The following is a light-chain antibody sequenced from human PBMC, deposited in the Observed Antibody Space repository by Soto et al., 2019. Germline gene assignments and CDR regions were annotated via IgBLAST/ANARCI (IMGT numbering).Light chain of an antibody. J-gene: IGKJ2*01. CDR3: QQYGSSPPYT. CDR2: GAS. V-gene: IGKV3-20*01. Sequence: EIVLTQSPGTLSLSPGERATLSCRASQSVSSIYLAWYQQKPGQAPRLLIYGASSRATGIPDRSSGSGSGTDFTLTISRLEPEDFAVYYCQQYGSSPPYTFGQGTKLEIK. CDR1: QSVSSIY.